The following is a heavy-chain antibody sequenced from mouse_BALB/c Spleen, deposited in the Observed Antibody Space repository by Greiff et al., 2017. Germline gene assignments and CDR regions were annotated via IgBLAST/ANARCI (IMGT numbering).Heavy chain of an antibody. V-gene: IGHV1S81*02. CDR2: INPSNGRT. D-gene: IGHD2-4*01. Sequence: VQLQQPGAELVKPGASVKLSCKASGYTFTSYWMHWVKQRPGQGLEWIGEINPSNGRTNYNEKFKSKATLTVDKSSSTAYMQLSSLTSEDSAVYYCARWATMITTYYWGQGTTLTVSS. J-gene: IGHJ2*01. CDR3: ARWATMITTYY. CDR1: GYTFTSYW.